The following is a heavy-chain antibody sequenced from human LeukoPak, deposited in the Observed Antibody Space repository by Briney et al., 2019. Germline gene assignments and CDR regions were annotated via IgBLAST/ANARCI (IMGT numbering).Heavy chain of an antibody. Sequence: GASVKVSCKASGYTFTKYAISWVRQAPGQGLEWMGWISTYNGNINYAQKFQGRVTLTTDTSTSAAYMELRSLRSDDTAIYYCARNYYGSGSYYNAEGWFDPWGQGTLVTVSS. V-gene: IGHV1-18*01. D-gene: IGHD3-10*01. CDR3: ARNYYGSGSYYNAEGWFDP. J-gene: IGHJ5*02. CDR1: GYTFTKYA. CDR2: ISTYNGNI.